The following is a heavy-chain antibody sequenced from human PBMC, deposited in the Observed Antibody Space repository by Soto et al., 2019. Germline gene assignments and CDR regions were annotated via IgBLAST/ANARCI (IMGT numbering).Heavy chain of an antibody. V-gene: IGHV1-69*04. D-gene: IGHD2-2*01. CDR2: IIPILGIA. J-gene: IGHJ5*02. CDR1: GYTFTSYG. Sequence: SVKVSCKASGYTFTSYGISWVRQAPGQGLEWMGRIIPILGIANYAQKFQGRVTITADKSTSTAYMELSSLRSEDTAVYYCAREDIVVKVRFDPCGQGTLVTVSS. CDR3: AREDIVVKVRFDP.